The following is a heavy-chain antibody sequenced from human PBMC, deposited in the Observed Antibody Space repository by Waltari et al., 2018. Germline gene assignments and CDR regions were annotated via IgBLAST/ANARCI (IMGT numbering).Heavy chain of an antibody. D-gene: IGHD6-19*01. Sequence: QVQLQQWGAGLLKPSETLSLTCAVYGGSFSGYYWSWIRQSPGQGLEWVGEINHSGTPNYTPSLKSQVTISVDTSKTKFSLKVSSVTAADTAVYYCARQFSSGWYSEYWGQGTLVTVSS. CDR3: ARQFSSGWYSEY. V-gene: IGHV4-34*01. CDR2: INHSGTP. J-gene: IGHJ4*02. CDR1: GGSFSGYY.